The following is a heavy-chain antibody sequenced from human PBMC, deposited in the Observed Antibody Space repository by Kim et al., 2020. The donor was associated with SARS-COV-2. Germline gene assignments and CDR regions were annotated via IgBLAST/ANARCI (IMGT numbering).Heavy chain of an antibody. J-gene: IGHJ4*02. CDR2: IYYSGST. D-gene: IGHD1-26*01. Sequence: SETLSLTCTVSGGSISSYYWSWIRQPPGKGLEWIGYIYYSGSTNYNPSLKSRVTISVDTSKNQFSLKLSSVTAADTAVYYCARDGVGGCFDYWGQGTLVTVSS. CDR3: ARDGVGGCFDY. V-gene: IGHV4-59*13. CDR1: GGSISSYY.